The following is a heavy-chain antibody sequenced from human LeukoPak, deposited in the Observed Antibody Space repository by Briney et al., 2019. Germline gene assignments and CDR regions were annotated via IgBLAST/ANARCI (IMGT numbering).Heavy chain of an antibody. Sequence: SETLSLTCTVSGGSISSYCWSWIRQPPGKGLEWIGYIYYSGSTNYNPSLKSRVTISVDTSKNQFSLKLSSVTAADTAVYYCARGGGYSYGYYFDYWGQGTLVTVSS. D-gene: IGHD5-18*01. CDR1: GGSISSYC. CDR3: ARGGGYSYGYYFDY. V-gene: IGHV4-59*01. J-gene: IGHJ4*02. CDR2: IYYSGST.